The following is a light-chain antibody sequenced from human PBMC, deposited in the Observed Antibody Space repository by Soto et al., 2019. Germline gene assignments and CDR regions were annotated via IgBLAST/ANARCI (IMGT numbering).Light chain of an antibody. CDR3: SSYTISSTVI. V-gene: IGLV2-14*01. J-gene: IGLJ2*01. CDR1: SSDVGSYDY. Sequence: QSVLTQPASVSGSPGQSITISCTGTSSDVGSYDYVSWYQQHPGKAPKLMIYDVTKRPSGVSNRFSGSKSGNTASLTISGLQAEDEAHYYCSSYTISSTVIFGGGTKVTVL. CDR2: DVT.